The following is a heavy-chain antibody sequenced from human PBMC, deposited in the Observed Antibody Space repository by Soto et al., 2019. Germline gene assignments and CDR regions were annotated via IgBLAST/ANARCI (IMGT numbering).Heavy chain of an antibody. CDR1: GFTFRNYG. CDR2: IWSDGRNK. CDR3: TRDVSYRYFDH. J-gene: IGHJ2*01. Sequence: QVQLVESGGGVVQPGRSLRLSCAASGFTFRNYGMRWVRQAPGKGLEWVAVIWSDGRNKYYADSVKGRFTICRDNSKTKRHQQMNSLRAEDTDIYSCTRDVSYRYFDHWGSGPQANVSS. V-gene: IGHV3-33*01.